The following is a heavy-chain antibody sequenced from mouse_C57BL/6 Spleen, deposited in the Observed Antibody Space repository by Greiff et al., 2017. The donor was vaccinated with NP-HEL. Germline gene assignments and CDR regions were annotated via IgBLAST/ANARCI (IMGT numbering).Heavy chain of an antibody. Sequence: VQLKQSGAELVRPGASVKLSCTASGFNIKDYYMHWVKQRPEQGLEWIGRIDPEDGDTEYAPKFQGKATMTADTSSNTAYLQLSSLTSEDSAVYFCARYYGYYVRYFDVWGTGTTVTVSS. CDR3: ARYYGYYVRYFDV. CDR2: IDPEDGDT. CDR1: GFNIKDYY. D-gene: IGHD2-3*01. J-gene: IGHJ1*03. V-gene: IGHV14-1*01.